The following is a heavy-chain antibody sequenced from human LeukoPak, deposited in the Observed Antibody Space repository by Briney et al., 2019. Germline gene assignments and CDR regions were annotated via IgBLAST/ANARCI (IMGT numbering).Heavy chain of an antibody. CDR1: GFTFSSYW. Sequence: GGSLRLSCAASGFTFSSYWMSWVRQAPGKGLEWVANIKQDGSEKYYVDSVKGRFTISRDNAKNSLYLQMNSLRAEDTAVYYCARDRPPVRVVLTRKGGYFDYWGQGTLVTVSS. J-gene: IGHJ4*02. V-gene: IGHV3-7*01. D-gene: IGHD3-9*01. CDR2: IKQDGSEK. CDR3: ARDRPPVRVVLTRKGGYFDY.